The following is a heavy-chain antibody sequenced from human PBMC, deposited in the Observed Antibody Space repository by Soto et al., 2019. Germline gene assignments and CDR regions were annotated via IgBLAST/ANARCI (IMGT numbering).Heavy chain of an antibody. D-gene: IGHD6-19*01. CDR1: GFTFSSYS. J-gene: IGHJ5*02. CDR3: ARDGIVVDPNWFDP. Sequence: PGGSLRLSCAASGFTFSSYSMNWVRQAPGKGLEWVSYISSSSSTIYYADSVKGRFTISRDNAKNSLYLQMNSLRAEDTAVYYCARDGIVVDPNWFDPWGQGTLVTVPS. CDR2: ISSSSSTI. V-gene: IGHV3-48*01.